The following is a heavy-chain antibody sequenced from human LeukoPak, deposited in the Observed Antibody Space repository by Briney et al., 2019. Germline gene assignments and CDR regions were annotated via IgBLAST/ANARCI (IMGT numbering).Heavy chain of an antibody. V-gene: IGHV4-59*08. J-gene: IGHJ4*02. CDR3: ARHSSSSWFFDY. Sequence: SETLSLTCTVSGGSLNSYYWSWIRQPPGKGLEGIGYIYYSGVTNYNPSLKSRVTISVDTSKNQFSLKLSSVTAADTAVYYCARHSSSSWFFDYWGQGALVTVSS. CDR1: GGSLNSYY. D-gene: IGHD6-13*01. CDR2: IYYSGVT.